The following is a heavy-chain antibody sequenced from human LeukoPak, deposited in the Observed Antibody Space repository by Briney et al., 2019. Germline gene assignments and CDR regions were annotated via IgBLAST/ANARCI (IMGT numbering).Heavy chain of an antibody. J-gene: IGHJ3*02. CDR2: IYYSGST. V-gene: IGHV4-59*08. CDR1: GGSISSYY. CDR3: ARLVPAAMRLDAFDI. D-gene: IGHD2-2*01. Sequence: SETLSLTCTVSGGSISSYYWSWIRQPPGKGLEWIGYIYYSGSTNYNPSLKSRVTISVDTSKNQFSLKLSSVTAADTAVYYCARLVPAAMRLDAFDIWGQGTMVTVSS.